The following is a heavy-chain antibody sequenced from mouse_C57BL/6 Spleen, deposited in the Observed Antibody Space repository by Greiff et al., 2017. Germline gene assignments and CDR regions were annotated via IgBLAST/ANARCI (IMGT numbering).Heavy chain of an antibody. CDR3: ARHWDRGFAY. Sequence: QVQLQQPGAELVRPGSSVKLSCKASGYTFTSYWMHLVKQRPIQGLEWIGNIDPSDSETHYNQKFKDKATLTVDKSSSTAYMQLSSLTSEDSAVYYCARHWDRGFAYWGQGTLVTVSA. J-gene: IGHJ3*01. CDR2: IDPSDSET. D-gene: IGHD4-1*01. CDR1: GYTFTSYW. V-gene: IGHV1-52*01.